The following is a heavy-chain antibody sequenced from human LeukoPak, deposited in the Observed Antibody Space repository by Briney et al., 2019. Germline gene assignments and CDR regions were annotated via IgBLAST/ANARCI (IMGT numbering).Heavy chain of an antibody. CDR3: AKGHDILTGRHFDY. CDR1: GFSFSSYA. J-gene: IGHJ4*02. CDR2: ISGSGGST. D-gene: IGHD3-9*01. Sequence: GGSLRLSCAASGFSFSSYAMSWVRQAPGKGLEWVSAISGSGGSTYNADSVKGRFTISRDNSKNTLYLQMNSLGAEDTAVYYCAKGHDILTGRHFDYWGQGTLVTVSS. V-gene: IGHV3-23*01.